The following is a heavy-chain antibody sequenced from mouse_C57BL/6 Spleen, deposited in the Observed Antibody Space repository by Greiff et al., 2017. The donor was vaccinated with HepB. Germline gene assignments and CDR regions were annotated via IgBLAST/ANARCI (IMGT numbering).Heavy chain of an antibody. D-gene: IGHD1-1*01. V-gene: IGHV1-61*01. CDR2: IYPSDSET. CDR3: ARGITTVVAPNLFDY. CDR1: GYTFTSYW. Sequence: QVQLKESGPELVKPGASVKISCKASGYTFTSYWMDWVKQRPGQGLEWIGNIYPSDSETHYNQKFKDKATLTVDKSSSTAYMQLSSLTSEDSAVYYCARGITTVVAPNLFDYWGQGTTLTVSS. J-gene: IGHJ2*01.